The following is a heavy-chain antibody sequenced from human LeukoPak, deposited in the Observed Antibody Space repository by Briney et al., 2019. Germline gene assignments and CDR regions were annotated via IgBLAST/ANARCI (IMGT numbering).Heavy chain of an antibody. CDR1: GLIFSNNY. Sequence: PGGSLRLSCAASGLIFSNNYMSWVRQAPGKGLEWVSIVYSGGHTYYADSVKGRFTISRDKSKNTLYLQMSSLRAEDTAVYYCARGIRDCSRTTCYQPFDYWGQGALVTVSS. J-gene: IGHJ4*02. CDR3: ARGIRDCSRTTCYQPFDY. D-gene: IGHD2-2*01. V-gene: IGHV3-53*01. CDR2: VYSGGHT.